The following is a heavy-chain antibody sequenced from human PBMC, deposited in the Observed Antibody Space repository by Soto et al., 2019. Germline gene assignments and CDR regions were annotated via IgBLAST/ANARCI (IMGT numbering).Heavy chain of an antibody. CDR2: IIPIFGTA. CDR1: GGTFSSYA. Sequence: GASVKVSCTASGGTFSSYAISWVRQAPGQGLEWMGGIIPIFGTANYAQKFQGRVTITADESTSTAYMELSSLRSEDTAVYYCARDLVAYYYCSCDCSLWGLDICAQGSMVTVSS. CDR3: ARDLVAYYYCSCDCSLWGLDI. D-gene: IGHD2-21*01. V-gene: IGHV1-69*01. J-gene: IGHJ3*02.